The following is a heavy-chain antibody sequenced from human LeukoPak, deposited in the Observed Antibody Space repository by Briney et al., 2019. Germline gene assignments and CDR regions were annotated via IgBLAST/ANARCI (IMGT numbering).Heavy chain of an antibody. CDR3: ATTLYGSGSYYAIF. V-gene: IGHV4-59*01. D-gene: IGHD3-10*01. CDR1: GGSISSYY. J-gene: IGHJ4*02. CDR2: IYYSGST. Sequence: PSETLSLTCTVSGGSISSYYWSWIRQPPGKGLEWIGYIYYSGSTKYNPSLKSRVTISVDTSKNQFSLKLTSMTAADTAVYYCATTLYGSGSYYAIFWGQGILVTVSS.